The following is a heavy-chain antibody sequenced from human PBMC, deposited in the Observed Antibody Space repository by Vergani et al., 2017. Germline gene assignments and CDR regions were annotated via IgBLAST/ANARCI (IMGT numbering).Heavy chain of an antibody. CDR1: GYTFTGYY. CDR3: ARESAYCGGDCYSRGWFDP. CDR2: INPNSGGT. Sequence: QVQLVQSGAEVKKPGASVKVSCKASGYTFTGYYMPWVRQAPGQGLEWMGWINPNSGGTNYAQKFQGRVTMTRDTSISTAYMELSRLRSDDTAVYYCARESAYCGGDCYSRGWFDPWGQGTLVTVSS. D-gene: IGHD2-21*01. V-gene: IGHV1-2*02. J-gene: IGHJ5*02.